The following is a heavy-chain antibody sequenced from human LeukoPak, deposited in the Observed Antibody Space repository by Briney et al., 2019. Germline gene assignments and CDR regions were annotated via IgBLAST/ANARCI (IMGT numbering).Heavy chain of an antibody. CDR3: ARVQLAYDYVWGSYRYLGYFDY. V-gene: IGHV4-34*01. CDR2: INHSGST. Sequence: PSETLSLTCAVYGGSFSGYYWSWIRQPPGKGLEWIGEINHSGSTNYNPSLKSRVTISVDTSKNQFSLKLSSVTAADTAVYYCARVQLAYDYVWGSYRYLGYFDYRGQGTLVSVSS. D-gene: IGHD3-16*02. CDR1: GGSFSGYY. J-gene: IGHJ4*02.